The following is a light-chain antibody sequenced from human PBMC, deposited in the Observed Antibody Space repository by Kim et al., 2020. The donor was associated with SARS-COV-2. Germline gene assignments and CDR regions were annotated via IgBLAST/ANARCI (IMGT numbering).Light chain of an antibody. Sequence: ELTQPPSASGTPGQRVTISCSGSSSNIGSNTVNWYQQLPGTAPKLLIYSNNQRPSGVPDRFSGSESGTSASLAISGLQSEDEADYYCAAWDDSLNGYVFGTGTKVTVL. CDR2: SNN. CDR3: AAWDDSLNGYV. J-gene: IGLJ1*01. V-gene: IGLV1-44*01. CDR1: SSNIGSNT.